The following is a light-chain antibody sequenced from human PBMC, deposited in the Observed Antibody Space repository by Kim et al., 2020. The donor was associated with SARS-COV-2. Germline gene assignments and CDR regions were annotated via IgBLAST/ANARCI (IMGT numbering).Light chain of an antibody. J-gene: IGLJ3*02. V-gene: IGLV2-14*02. CDR2: DVS. CDR1: SSDVGSYNL. Sequence: QSALTQPASVSGSPGQSITISCTGTSSDVGSYNLVSWYQQHPAKAPKLMIYDVSNRPSGVSNRFSGSKSGNTASLTISGLQAEDEADYYCSSYTSSSTLGVFGGGTKLTVL. CDR3: SSYTSSSTLGV.